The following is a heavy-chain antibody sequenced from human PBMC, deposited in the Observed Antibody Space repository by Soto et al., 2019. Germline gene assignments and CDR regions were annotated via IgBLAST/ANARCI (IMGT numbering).Heavy chain of an antibody. D-gene: IGHD1-20*01. CDR3: ARHGITGYYYYGMDV. J-gene: IGHJ6*02. CDR1: VYSFTSYW. Sequence: GESLKISCKGSVYSFTSYWISWVRQMPGKGLEWMGRIDPSDSYTNYSPSFQGHVTISADKSISTAYLQWSSLKASDTAMYYCARHGITGYYYYGMDVWGQGTTVTVSS. V-gene: IGHV5-10-1*01. CDR2: IDPSDSYT.